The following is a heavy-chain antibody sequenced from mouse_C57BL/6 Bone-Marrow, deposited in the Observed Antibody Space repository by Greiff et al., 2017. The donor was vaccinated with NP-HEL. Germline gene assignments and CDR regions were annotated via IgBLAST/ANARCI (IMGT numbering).Heavy chain of an antibody. J-gene: IGHJ3*01. CDR1: GFTFSSYG. CDR2: ISSGGSYT. D-gene: IGHD2-4*01. Sequence: EVQRVESGGDLVKPGGSLKLSCAASGFTFSSYGMSWVRQTPDKRLEWVATISSGGSYTYYPDSVKGRFTISRDNAKNTLYLQMSSLKSEDTAMYYCARRGGYDYDWFAYWGQGTLVTVSA. V-gene: IGHV5-6*01. CDR3: ARRGGYDYDWFAY.